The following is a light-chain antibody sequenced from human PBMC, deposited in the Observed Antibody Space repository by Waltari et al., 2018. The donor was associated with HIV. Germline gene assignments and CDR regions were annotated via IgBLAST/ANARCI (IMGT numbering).Light chain of an antibody. V-gene: IGKV1-12*01. J-gene: IGKJ1*01. CDR1: QGINRW. Sequence: DIQMTQSPSSVSASVGDRVTITCRASQGINRWLAWYQQRPGEPPKLRIYAPSSLQSGVPSRFSGRGSGTDFTLTISSLQPEDFATYYCQQTDSFPRTFGQGTKVDIK. CDR3: QQTDSFPRT. CDR2: APS.